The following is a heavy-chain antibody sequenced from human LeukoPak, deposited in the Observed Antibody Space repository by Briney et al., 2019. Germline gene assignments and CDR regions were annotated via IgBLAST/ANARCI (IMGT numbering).Heavy chain of an antibody. CDR1: GGSFSGNY. CDR3: ARVPESVGINYFDS. J-gene: IGHJ4*02. CDR2: INYRGST. D-gene: IGHD1-26*01. V-gene: IGHV4-34*01. Sequence: SETLSLTCAPYGGSFSGNYWSWVRQPPGKGLEWVGEINYRGSTNYNPSLKSRVTISVDTSKNQFTLKVNSVTAADTAVYYCARVPESVGINYFDSWGQGTLVTVSS.